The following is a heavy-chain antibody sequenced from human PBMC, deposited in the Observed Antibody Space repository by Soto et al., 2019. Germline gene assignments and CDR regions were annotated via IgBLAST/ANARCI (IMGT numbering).Heavy chain of an antibody. CDR3: ASLSIAAAGTDFDY. CDR1: GGSISISNW. J-gene: IGHJ4*02. Sequence: SETLSLTCAVSGGSISISNWWSCVRQPPGKGLEWIGEIYHSGSTNYNPSLKSRVTISVDKSKNQFSLKLSSVTAADTAVYYCASLSIAAAGTDFDYWGQGTLVTVS. V-gene: IGHV4-4*02. D-gene: IGHD6-13*01. CDR2: IYHSGST.